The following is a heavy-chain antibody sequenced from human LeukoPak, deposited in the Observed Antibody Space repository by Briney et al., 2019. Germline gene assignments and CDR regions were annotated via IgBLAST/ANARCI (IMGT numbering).Heavy chain of an antibody. CDR3: ARGGYCSSTSCYAFDY. CDR1: GYTFTSYG. CDR2: ISAYNGNT. J-gene: IGHJ4*02. V-gene: IGHV1-18*01. D-gene: IGHD2-2*01. Sequence: GASVKVSCKASGYTFTSYGISWVRQAPGQGLEWMGWISAYNGNTNYAQKLQGRVTMTTDTSTSTAYMEPRSLRSDDTAVYYCARGGYCSSTSCYAFDYWGQGTLVTVSS.